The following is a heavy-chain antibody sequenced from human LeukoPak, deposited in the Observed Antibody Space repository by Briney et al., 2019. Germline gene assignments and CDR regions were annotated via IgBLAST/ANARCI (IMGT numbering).Heavy chain of an antibody. CDR2: ISAYNGNT. D-gene: IGHD2-8*01. CDR3: ARVARLVYADDY. Sequence: ASVKVSCKASGYTFTSYGISWVRQAPGQGLEWMGWISAYNGNTNYAQKLQGRVTMTTDTSTSTAYMELRSLSSDDTAVYYCARVARLVYADDYWGQGTLVTVSS. J-gene: IGHJ4*02. CDR1: GYTFTSYG. V-gene: IGHV1-18*01.